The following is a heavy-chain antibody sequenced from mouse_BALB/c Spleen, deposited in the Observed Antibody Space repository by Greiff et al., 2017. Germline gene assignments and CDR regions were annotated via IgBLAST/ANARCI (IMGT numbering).Heavy chain of an antibody. Sequence: EVQVVESGAELVRPGALVKLSCKASGFNIKDYYMHWVKQRPEQGLEWIGWIDPENGNTIYDPKFQGKASITADTSSNTAYLQLSSLTSEDTAVYYCARYGNYAMDYWGQGTSVTVSS. J-gene: IGHJ4*01. V-gene: IGHV14-1*02. CDR1: GFNIKDYY. D-gene: IGHD2-1*01. CDR2: IDPENGNT. CDR3: ARYGNYAMDY.